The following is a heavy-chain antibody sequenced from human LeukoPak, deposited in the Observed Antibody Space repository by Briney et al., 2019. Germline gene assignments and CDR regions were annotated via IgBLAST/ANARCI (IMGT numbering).Heavy chain of an antibody. CDR2: IIPILGIA. Sequence: ASVKVSCKASGYTFTSHGISWVRQAPGQGLEWMGRIIPILGIANYAQKFQGRVTITADKSTSTAYMELSSLRSEDTAVYYCASPGLGGVISWGQGTLVTVSS. D-gene: IGHD3-16*02. CDR3: ASPGLGGVIS. J-gene: IGHJ4*02. V-gene: IGHV1-69*04. CDR1: GYTFTSHG.